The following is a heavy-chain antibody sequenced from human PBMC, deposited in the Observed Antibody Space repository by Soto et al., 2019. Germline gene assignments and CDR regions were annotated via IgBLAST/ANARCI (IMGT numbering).Heavy chain of an antibody. J-gene: IGHJ6*02. D-gene: IGHD6-25*01. Sequence: EVQLVESGGGLVQPGGSLRLSCAASGFTFSSYEMNWVRQAPGKGLEWVSYISSSGSTISYADSVKGRFTISRDNAKKSLYLQMNSLRAEDTAVYYCARIAANVFYYYAMDVWGQGTTVTVS. CDR1: GFTFSSYE. CDR3: ARIAANVFYYYAMDV. V-gene: IGHV3-48*03. CDR2: ISSSGSTI.